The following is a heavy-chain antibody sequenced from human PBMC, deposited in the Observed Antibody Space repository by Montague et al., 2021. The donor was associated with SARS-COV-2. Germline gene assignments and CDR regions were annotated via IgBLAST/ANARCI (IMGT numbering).Heavy chain of an antibody. J-gene: IGHJ4*02. D-gene: IGHD3-22*01. CDR3: TRGVLTIHMLVIVMAGASSCFDY. V-gene: IGHV4-34*01. Sequence: SETLSLTCAVSGGSFSDYYWSWTRQSPGKGLEWIGEINHIGTTNYNPSLNRRVSISKYTYKNQISLRRKSVTAAATAVYYCTRGVLTIHMLVIVMAGASSCFDYWGQGTLVTVSS. CDR1: GGSFSDYY. CDR2: INHIGTT.